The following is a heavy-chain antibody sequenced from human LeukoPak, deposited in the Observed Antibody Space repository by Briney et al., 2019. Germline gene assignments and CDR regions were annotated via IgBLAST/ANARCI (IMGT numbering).Heavy chain of an antibody. CDR3: AKDKSGTSWDYFDY. V-gene: IGHV3-23*01. Sequence: GGSLRLSCAASGFTFSSYAMSWVRQAPGKGLEWVSAISGSGGSTHYADSVKGRFTISRDNSNNTLYLQMNSLRPEDTPVYYCAKDKSGTSWDYFDYWGQGTLGTVSS. CDR2: ISGSGGST. CDR1: GFTFSSYA. D-gene: IGHD5-12*01. J-gene: IGHJ4*02.